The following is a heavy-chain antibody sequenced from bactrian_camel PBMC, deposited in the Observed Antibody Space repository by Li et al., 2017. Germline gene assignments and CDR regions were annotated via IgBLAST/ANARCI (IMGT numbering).Heavy chain of an antibody. J-gene: IGHJ4*01. D-gene: IGHD6*01. CDR2: MSGDGVT. Sequence: QLVESGGGSVQAGGSLRLSCAISGRSNENYFLAWFRQAPDNSREWEREWIASMSGDGVTSYTDSVKGRFVFSGDSAANTRYLQMNNLKPEDTGIYYCAADLRRCSISWYRRQEYNSWGQGTQVTVS. CDR3: AADLRRCSISWYRRQEYNS. V-gene: IGHV3S53*01. CDR1: GRSNENYF.